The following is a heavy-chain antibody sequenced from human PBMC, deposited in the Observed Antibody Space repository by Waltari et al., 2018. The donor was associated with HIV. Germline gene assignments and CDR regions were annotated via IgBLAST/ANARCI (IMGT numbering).Heavy chain of an antibody. V-gene: IGHV3-74*01. J-gene: IGHJ4*02. CDR3: IRDMFGEYDY. D-gene: IGHD3-10*02. CDR1: GFSISRYW. Sequence: EVQLEESGGASVQPGGSLRLSCAASGFSISRYWMHWVRQTPGKGLVWVSRMNEDGNRIDYAGSVRGRFTISRDSAKNTLFLQMNSLGDEDTAMYYCIRDMFGEYDYWGQGALVTVSS. CDR2: MNEDGNRI.